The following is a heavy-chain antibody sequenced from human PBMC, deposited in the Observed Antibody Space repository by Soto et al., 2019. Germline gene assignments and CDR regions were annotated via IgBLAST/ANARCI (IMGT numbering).Heavy chain of an antibody. J-gene: IGHJ6*02. V-gene: IGHV1-2*02. Sequence: ASVKVSCKASGYTFTGYYVHWVRQAPGQGLEWMGWNNPNSGDTCLAQRFQGRVTMNRDTSIGTAYMELRGLTSDDTAEYYCAKGGAIVAAGTRVYLYNAMDVWGQGTTVTVSS. CDR1: GYTFTGYY. D-gene: IGHD1-26*01. CDR3: AKGGAIVAAGTRVYLYNAMDV. CDR2: NNPNSGDT.